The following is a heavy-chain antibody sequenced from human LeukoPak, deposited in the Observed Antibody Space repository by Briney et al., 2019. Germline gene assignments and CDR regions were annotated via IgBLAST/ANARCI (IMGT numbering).Heavy chain of an antibody. J-gene: IGHJ4*02. Sequence: PGGSLRPSCAASAFTFSSYAMSWVRQAAGKGLEWVSAISGSGGSTCYADSVKGRFTISRDNSKNKLYLQMNRLRAEDKAVYYCAKLQKDYYDSSGYYPQRRYFDYWGQGTLVTVSS. V-gene: IGHV3-23*01. CDR3: AKLQKDYYDSSGYYPQRRYFDY. D-gene: IGHD3-22*01. CDR2: ISGSGGST. CDR1: AFTFSSYA.